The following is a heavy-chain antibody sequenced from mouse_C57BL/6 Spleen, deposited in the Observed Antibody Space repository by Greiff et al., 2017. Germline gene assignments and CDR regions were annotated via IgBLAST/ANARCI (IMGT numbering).Heavy chain of an antibody. D-gene: IGHD1-1*01. CDR2: FHPYNDDT. CDR3: ARGIYYGSSFYAMDY. CDR1: GYTFTTYP. J-gene: IGHJ4*01. V-gene: IGHV1-47*01. Sequence: VQLVESGAELVKPGASVKMSCKASGYTFTTYPIEWMKQNHGKSLEWIGNFHPYNDDTKYNEKFKGKATLTVEKSSSTVYLELSRLTSDDSAVYYCARGIYYGSSFYAMDYWGQGTSVTVSS.